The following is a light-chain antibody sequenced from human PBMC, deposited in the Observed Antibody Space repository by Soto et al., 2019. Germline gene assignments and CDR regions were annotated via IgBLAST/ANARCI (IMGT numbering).Light chain of an antibody. V-gene: IGLV2-23*01. CDR2: EGS. CDR3: CSYARGSAYV. Sequence: QSVLTQPASVSGSPGQSITISCTGTSSDVGSYALVSWYQQHPGKAPKLIFFEGSQRPSGLSSRFSGSRSGNTASLTISGLQAEDEAEYYCCSYARGSAYVFGTGTKVTVL. J-gene: IGLJ1*01. CDR1: SSDVGSYAL.